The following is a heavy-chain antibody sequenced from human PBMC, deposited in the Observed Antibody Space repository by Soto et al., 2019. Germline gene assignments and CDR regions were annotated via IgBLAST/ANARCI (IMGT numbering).Heavy chain of an antibody. J-gene: IGHJ6*02. CDR2: FSSSSSYI. CDR3: AKAGAVAGNYYYYYGMDV. V-gene: IGHV3-21*01. Sequence: PGGSLRLSCAASGFTFSSYSMNWVRQAPGKGLEWVSSFSSSSSYIYYADSVKGRFTISRDNAKNSLYLQMNSLRAEDTAVYYCAKAGAVAGNYYYYYGMDVWGQGTTVTVSS. CDR1: GFTFSSYS. D-gene: IGHD6-19*01.